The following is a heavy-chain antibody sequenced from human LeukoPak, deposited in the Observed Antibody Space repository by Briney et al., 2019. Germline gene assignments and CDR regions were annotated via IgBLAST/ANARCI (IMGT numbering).Heavy chain of an antibody. CDR2: IYYSGST. D-gene: IGHD2-2*01. Sequence: SETLSLTCTVSGGSISSYYWSWIRQPPGKGLEWIWYIYYSGSTNYNPSLKSRVPISVATSKNQSSLKLSSVTAADPAVYYCARLALTGYCSSTSCANWFDPWGQGALVTVYS. V-gene: IGHV4-59*08. J-gene: IGHJ5*02. CDR1: GGSISSYY. CDR3: ARLALTGYCSSTSCANWFDP.